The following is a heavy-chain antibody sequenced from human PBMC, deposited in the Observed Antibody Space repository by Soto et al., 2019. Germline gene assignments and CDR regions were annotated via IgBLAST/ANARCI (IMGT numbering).Heavy chain of an antibody. CDR1: GYTFRSYD. J-gene: IGHJ5*01. D-gene: IGHD3-10*01. Sequence: ASVKVSCKASGYTFRSYDIHWVRQATGQGLEWMGWVNPNTGNTGYAQRFQGRVTMTRDISKSTAYMELSRLTSEDTTIYYCARAYGAGSFDFWGPGTLVTVSS. CDR2: VNPNTGNT. CDR3: ARAYGAGSFDF. V-gene: IGHV1-8*01.